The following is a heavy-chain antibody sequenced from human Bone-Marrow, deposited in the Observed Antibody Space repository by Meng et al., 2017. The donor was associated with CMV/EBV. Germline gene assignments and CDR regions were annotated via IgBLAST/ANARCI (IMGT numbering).Heavy chain of an antibody. J-gene: IGHJ6*02. V-gene: IGHV1-18*01. CDR1: GYIFIGYE. Sequence: ASVKVSCKASGYIFIGYEIHWVRQAPGQGLEWMGRIIPHNGNTNYAQNLQDRVTLTTDTSTTTAYLEVRNLRFDDTAVYFCARGGGSTDLDVWGQGTTVTVSS. CDR3: ARGGGSTDLDV. CDR2: IIPHNGNT. D-gene: IGHD6-13*01.